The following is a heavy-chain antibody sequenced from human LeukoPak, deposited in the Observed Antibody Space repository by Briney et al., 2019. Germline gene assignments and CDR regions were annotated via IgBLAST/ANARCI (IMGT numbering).Heavy chain of an antibody. CDR3: ARSRFYYGDYYFDY. CDR1: GGSFSGYY. J-gene: IGHJ4*02. CDR2: INHSGST. V-gene: IGHV4-34*01. D-gene: IGHD4-17*01. Sequence: PSETLSLTCAVYGGSFSGYYWSWVRQPPGKGLEWIGEINHSGSTNYNPSLKSRVTISVDTSKNQFSLKLSSVTAADTAVYYCARSRFYYGDYYFDYWGQGTLVTVSS.